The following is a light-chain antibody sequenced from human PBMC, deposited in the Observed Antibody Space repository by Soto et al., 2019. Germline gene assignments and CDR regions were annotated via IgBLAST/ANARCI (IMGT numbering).Light chain of an antibody. CDR1: QSISRW. J-gene: IGKJ2*01. CDR2: KAS. CDR3: QQYNSYSPYT. V-gene: IGKV1-5*03. Sequence: DIQMTQSPSTLSASVGDRVTITCRASQSISRWLAWYHQKPGKAPKLLIYKASSLESGVPSRFSGSGSGTEFTLTISSLQPDDFATYSCQQYNSYSPYTFGQGTKLEIK.